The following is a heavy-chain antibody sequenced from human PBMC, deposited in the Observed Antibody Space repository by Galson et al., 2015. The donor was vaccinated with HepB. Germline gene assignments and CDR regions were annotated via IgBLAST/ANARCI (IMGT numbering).Heavy chain of an antibody. CDR2: VYWDDDN. V-gene: IGHV2-5*02. CDR1: GFSLNSSGVG. D-gene: IGHD4-17*01. Sequence: PALVKPTQTLTLTCSFSGFSLNSSGVGLGWFRQPPGKALEWLAPVYWDDDNRYSPSLKSRLTITKDTSRNQVVLTMTTMDPVDTATYYCAHRPRKSFLDFGYGCVDPWGQGNLVTVSS. J-gene: IGHJ5*02. CDR3: AHRPRKSFLDFGYGCVDP.